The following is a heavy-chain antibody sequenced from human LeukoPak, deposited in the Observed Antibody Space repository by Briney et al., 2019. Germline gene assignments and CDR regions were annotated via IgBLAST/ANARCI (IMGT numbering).Heavy chain of an antibody. Sequence: ASVKVPCKASGYTFTSYDINWVRQATGQGLEWMGWMNPNSGNTGCAQKFQGRVTMTRNTSISTAYMELSSLRSEDTAVYYCARGTPLNRYYHYYYYGMDVWGQGTTVTVSS. CDR1: GYTFTSYD. D-gene: IGHD3-10*01. CDR2: MNPNSGNT. J-gene: IGHJ6*02. CDR3: ARGTPLNRYYHYYYYGMDV. V-gene: IGHV1-8*01.